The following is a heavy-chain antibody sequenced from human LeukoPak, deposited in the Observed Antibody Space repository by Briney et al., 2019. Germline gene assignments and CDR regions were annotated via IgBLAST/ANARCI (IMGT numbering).Heavy chain of an antibody. CDR2: IRSKANSYAT. D-gene: IGHD4-23*01. V-gene: IGHV3-73*01. CDR1: GFTFIGSP. J-gene: IGHJ3*02. Sequence: GESLRLSCAASGFTFIGSPMHGFGKPSGKGRRGFGRIRSKANSYATAYAASVKGRFTISRDDSKNTAYLQMNSLKTEDTAVYYCTRGSGGNSYDTFDIWGQGTMVTVSS. CDR3: TRGSGGNSYDTFDI.